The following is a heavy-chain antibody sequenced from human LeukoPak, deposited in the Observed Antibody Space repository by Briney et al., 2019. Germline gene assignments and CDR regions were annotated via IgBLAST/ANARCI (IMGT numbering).Heavy chain of an antibody. CDR2: INPNSGGT. V-gene: IGHV1-2*04. J-gene: IGHJ4*02. CDR3: ARDGGAVAGVEFDY. D-gene: IGHD6-19*01. Sequence: ASVKVSCKASGYTFTGYYMHWVRQAPGQGLEWMGWINPNSGGTNYAQKFQGWVTMTRDTSISTAYMELSRLRSDGTAVYYCARDGGAVAGVEFDYWGQGTLVTVSS. CDR1: GYTFTGYY.